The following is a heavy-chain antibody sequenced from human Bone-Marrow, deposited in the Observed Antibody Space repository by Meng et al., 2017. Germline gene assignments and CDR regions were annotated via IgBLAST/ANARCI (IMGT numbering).Heavy chain of an antibody. Sequence: VQLGQYGGEVKKPGASVKVSCTASGYTFSVNWSHWGRRAPGQGLEWMGRINTKSGDTHYDQRFQSRVTMTGDTSISTVYMELSGLRTDDTAMYYCARDEDISAAGKLFGDYWGQGTLVTVSS. D-gene: IGHD6-13*01. CDR2: INTKSGDT. V-gene: IGHV1-2*06. J-gene: IGHJ4*02. CDR1: GYTFSVNW. CDR3: ARDEDISAAGKLFGDY.